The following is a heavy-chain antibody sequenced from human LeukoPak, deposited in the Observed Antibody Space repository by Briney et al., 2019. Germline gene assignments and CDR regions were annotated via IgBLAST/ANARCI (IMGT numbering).Heavy chain of an antibody. D-gene: IGHD3-9*01. J-gene: IGHJ3*02. CDR1: GFTFSSYG. Sequence: GRSLRLSCAASGFTFSSYGMHWVRQAPGKGLEWVAVIWYDGSNKYYADPVKGRFTISRDNSKNTLYLQMNSLRAEDTAVYYCAKEGVLRYFDWSPGGDAFDIWGQGTMSPSLQ. CDR3: AKEGVLRYFDWSPGGDAFDI. V-gene: IGHV3-33*06. CDR2: IWYDGSNK.